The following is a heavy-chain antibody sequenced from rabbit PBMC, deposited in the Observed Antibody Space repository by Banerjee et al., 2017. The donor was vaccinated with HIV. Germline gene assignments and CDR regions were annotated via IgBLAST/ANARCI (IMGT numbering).Heavy chain of an antibody. Sequence: QSLEESGGGLVKPGGTLSLTCTASGFSFSSNAYMCWVRQAPGKGLEWIACIGAGSSGSTYYASWAKGRFTISKTSSTTVTLQMTSLTAADTATYFCAREWSAWGLHLWGQGTLVTVS. CDR1: GFSFSSNAY. V-gene: IGHV1S40*01. CDR2: IGAGSSGST. CDR3: AREWSAWGLHL. D-gene: IGHD4-1*01. J-gene: IGHJ3*01.